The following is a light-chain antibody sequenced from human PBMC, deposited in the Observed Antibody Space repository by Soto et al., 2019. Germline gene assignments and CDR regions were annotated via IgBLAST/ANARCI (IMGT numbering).Light chain of an antibody. Sequence: EIVMTQSPATLSVSPGERVTLSCRASQSVSSDLAWYHQKPGQAPRLLIHGVSTRATGIPARFSGSGSGTEFTLTINSLQSEDFAVYYCQQYNNWPRTFGQGTKVEIK. CDR3: QQYNNWPRT. J-gene: IGKJ1*01. CDR1: QSVSSD. V-gene: IGKV3-15*01. CDR2: GVS.